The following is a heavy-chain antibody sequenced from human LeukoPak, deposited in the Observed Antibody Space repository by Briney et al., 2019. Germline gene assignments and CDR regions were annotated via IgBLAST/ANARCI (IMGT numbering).Heavy chain of an antibody. V-gene: IGHV3-53*01. D-gene: IGHD3-16*01. CDR1: GFTVSGNY. CDR3: AREYGGSTPGAFDL. CDR2: LHSGGTT. Sequence: GGSLRLSCAASGFTVSGNYMTWVRQAPGKGLEWVSFLHSGGTTYYADSVKGRFTISRDNSKNTLYLEMNGLRAEDTAVYYCAREYGGSTPGAFDLWGQGTMVTVSS. J-gene: IGHJ3*01.